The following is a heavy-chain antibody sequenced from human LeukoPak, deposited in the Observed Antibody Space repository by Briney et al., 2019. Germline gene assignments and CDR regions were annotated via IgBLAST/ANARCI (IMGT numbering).Heavy chain of an antibody. CDR1: GFNFSSYG. Sequence: GGSLRLSCAVSGFNFSSYGMNWVRQAPGKGLEWVAFIRFGGTIKNYAASVKGRFTISRVDSKNTLYLQMNNLRTEDTAVYYCTCTHSSPPVWGQGTLVTVSS. V-gene: IGHV3-30*02. D-gene: IGHD6-19*01. CDR3: TCTHSSPPV. CDR2: IRFGGTIK. J-gene: IGHJ4*02.